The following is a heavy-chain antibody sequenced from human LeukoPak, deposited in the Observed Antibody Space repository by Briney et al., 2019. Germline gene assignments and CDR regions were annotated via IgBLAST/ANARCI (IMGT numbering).Heavy chain of an antibody. Sequence: ASVKVSCKASGYTFTSYDINWVRQAPGQGLEWMGWINPNSGGTNYAQKFQGRVTMTRDTSISTAYMELSRLRSDDTAVYYCARDLPARYCSSTSCYYYYMDVWGKGTTVTVSS. CDR1: GYTFTSYD. CDR3: ARDLPARYCSSTSCYYYYMDV. V-gene: IGHV1-2*02. J-gene: IGHJ6*03. D-gene: IGHD2-2*01. CDR2: INPNSGGT.